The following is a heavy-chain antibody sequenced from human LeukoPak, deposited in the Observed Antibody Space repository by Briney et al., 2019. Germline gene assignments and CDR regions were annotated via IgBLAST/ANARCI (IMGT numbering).Heavy chain of an antibody. J-gene: IGHJ3*02. CDR2: ISYDGSNK. CDR1: GFTFSSYA. V-gene: IGHV3-30-3*01. CDR3: TRVDVTVDAFDI. Sequence: RAGGSLRLSCAASGFTFSSYAMHWVRQAPGKGLEWVAVISYDGSNKYYADSVKGRFTISRDNSKNTLYLQMNSLRAEDTAVYYCTRVDVTVDAFDIWGQGTMVTVSS. D-gene: IGHD3-16*01.